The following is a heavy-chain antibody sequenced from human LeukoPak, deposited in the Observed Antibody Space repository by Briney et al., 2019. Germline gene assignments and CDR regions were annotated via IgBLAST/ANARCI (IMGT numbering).Heavy chain of an antibody. J-gene: IGHJ6*02. CDR1: GFTFSSYS. CDR2: ISSSSSYI. D-gene: IGHD2-8*01. V-gene: IGHV3-21*01. CDR3: ARDRVYCTNGVCLRMDV. Sequence: PGGSLRLSCAASGFTFSSYSMNWVRQAPGKGLEWVSSISSSSSYIYYADSVKGRFTISRDNAKNSLYLQMNSLRAEDTAVYYCARDRVYCTNGVCLRMDVWGQGTTVTVSS.